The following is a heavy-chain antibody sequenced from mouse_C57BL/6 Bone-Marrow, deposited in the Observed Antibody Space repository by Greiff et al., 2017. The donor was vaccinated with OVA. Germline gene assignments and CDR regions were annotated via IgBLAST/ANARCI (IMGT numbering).Heavy chain of an antibody. D-gene: IGHD1-1*01. Sequence: VQLQQSVAELVRPGASVKLSCTASGFNIKNTYMHWVKQRPEQGLEWIGRIDPANDNTTYAPKFQGKATMTADKSSNTAYLQLSSLSSEDTAVYCCARGNFGSSFYAMDYWGQGTSVTVSS. CDR3: ARGNFGSSFYAMDY. CDR2: IDPANDNT. V-gene: IGHV14-3*01. J-gene: IGHJ4*01. CDR1: GFNIKNTY.